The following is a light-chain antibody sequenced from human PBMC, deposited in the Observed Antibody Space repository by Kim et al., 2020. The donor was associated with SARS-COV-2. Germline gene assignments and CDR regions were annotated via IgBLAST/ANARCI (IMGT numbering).Light chain of an antibody. Sequence: STSVGDRVTITCRASQIITSYLNWYEQRPGKAPKLLIYGASILHTGVPSRFSGSGSGTDFTLTISSLQPEDFTTYYCQQSYRMPFTFGQGTKLEI. V-gene: IGKV1-39*01. CDR3: QQSYRMPFT. J-gene: IGKJ2*01. CDR2: GAS. CDR1: QIITSY.